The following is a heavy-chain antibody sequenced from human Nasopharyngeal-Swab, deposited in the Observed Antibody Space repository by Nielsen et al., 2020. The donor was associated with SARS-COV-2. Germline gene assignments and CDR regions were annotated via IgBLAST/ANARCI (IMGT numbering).Heavy chain of an antibody. CDR2: INPNSGGT. V-gene: IGHV1-2*06. Sequence: ASVKVSCKASGYTFTGYYMHWVRQAPGQGLEWMGRINPNSGGTNYAQKFQGRVTMTRDTSISTAYMELSRLRSDGTAVYYCARSITMVRGVPKPSYGMDVWGQGTTVTVSS. CDR1: GYTFTGYY. D-gene: IGHD3-10*01. J-gene: IGHJ6*02. CDR3: ARSITMVRGVPKPSYGMDV.